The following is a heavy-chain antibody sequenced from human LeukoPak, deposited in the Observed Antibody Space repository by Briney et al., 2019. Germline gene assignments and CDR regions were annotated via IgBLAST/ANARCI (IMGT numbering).Heavy chain of an antibody. CDR1: GYTFTGYY. V-gene: IGHV1-2*04. Sequence: ASVKVSCKASGYTFTGYYMHWVRQAPGQGLEWMGWINPNSGGTNYAQKFQGWVTMTRDTSISTAYMELSRLRSDDTAAYYCARLDLDTAMVDWGQGTLVTVSS. CDR3: ARLDLDTAMVD. J-gene: IGHJ4*02. CDR2: INPNSGGT. D-gene: IGHD5-18*01.